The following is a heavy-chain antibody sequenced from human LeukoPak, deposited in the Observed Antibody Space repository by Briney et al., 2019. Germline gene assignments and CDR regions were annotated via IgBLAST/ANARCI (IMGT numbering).Heavy chain of an antibody. CDR3: ARGGTYYYDSSGYY. D-gene: IGHD3-22*01. CDR1: GFTFSSYE. V-gene: IGHV3-48*03. CDR2: ISSSGSTI. J-gene: IGHJ4*02. Sequence: PGGSLRLSCAASGFTFSSYEMNWVRQAPGKGLEWVSYISSSGSTIYYADSVKGRFTISRDNAKNSLYLQMNSLRAEDTAVYYCARGGTYYYDSSGYYWGQGTLVTVSS.